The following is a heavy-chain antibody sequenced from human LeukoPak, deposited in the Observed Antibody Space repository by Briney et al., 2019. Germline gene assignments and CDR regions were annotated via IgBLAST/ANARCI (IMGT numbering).Heavy chain of an antibody. Sequence: GESLKISCKGSGYSFTTYWIGWVRQMPGKGLEWMGTIYPRDSDTRYSPSFQGQVIISVDKSKSTAYLQWSSLKASDTAKYYCVRHGGYYGDYVNYWGQGTQVTVSS. CDR1: GYSFTTYW. CDR2: IYPRDSDT. CDR3: VRHGGYYGDYVNY. J-gene: IGHJ4*02. V-gene: IGHV5-51*01. D-gene: IGHD4-17*01.